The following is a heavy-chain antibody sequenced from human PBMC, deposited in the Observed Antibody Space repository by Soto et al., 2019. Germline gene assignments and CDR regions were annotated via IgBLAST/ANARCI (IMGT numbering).Heavy chain of an antibody. CDR3: AGRLVRSVTSRSDALDI. J-gene: IGHJ3*02. D-gene: IGHD4-17*01. CDR2: ISSSSSYI. Sequence: EVQLVESGGGLVKPGGSLRLSCAASGFTFSSYNMTWVRQAPGKGLEWVSSISSSSSYIYYADSVKGRFTISRDNAKHSLYLQMNILRAEDTAVYYCAGRLVRSVTSRSDALDIWGQGTLVTVSS. CDR1: GFTFSSYN. V-gene: IGHV3-21*01.